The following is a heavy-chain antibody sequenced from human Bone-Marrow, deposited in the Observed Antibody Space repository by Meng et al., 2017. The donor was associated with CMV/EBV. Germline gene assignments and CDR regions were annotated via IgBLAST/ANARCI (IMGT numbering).Heavy chain of an antibody. D-gene: IGHD2-2*01. CDR1: GFTFSSYG. Sequence: GGSLRPSCAASGFTFSSYGMHWVRQAPGKGLEWVAFIRYDGSNKYYADSVKGRFTISRDNSKNTLYLQMNSLRAEATAVYYCASRYCSSTSCFPWGQGTLVTVSS. CDR3: ASRYCSSTSCFP. J-gene: IGHJ5*02. V-gene: IGHV3-30*02. CDR2: IRYDGSNK.